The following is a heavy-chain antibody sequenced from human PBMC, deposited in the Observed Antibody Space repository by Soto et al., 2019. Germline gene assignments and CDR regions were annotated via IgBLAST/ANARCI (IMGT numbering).Heavy chain of an antibody. Sequence: PGGSLRLSCAASGFTFSSYSMNWVRQAPGKGLEWVSSISNSSSYIYYADSVKGRFTISRDNAKNSLYLQMNSLRAEDTAVYYCARGIAVAPYYYYGMDVWGQGTTVTVSS. CDR3: ARGIAVAPYYYYGMDV. CDR2: ISNSSSYI. J-gene: IGHJ6*02. D-gene: IGHD6-19*01. CDR1: GFTFSSYS. V-gene: IGHV3-21*01.